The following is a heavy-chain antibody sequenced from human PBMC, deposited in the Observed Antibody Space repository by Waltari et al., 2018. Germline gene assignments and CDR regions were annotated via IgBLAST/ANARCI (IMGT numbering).Heavy chain of an antibody. CDR1: WLTVSRNY. Sequence: EVQLVESGGALIQPGGSLRLSCAASWLTVSRNYMSWVRQAPGKGLEWVSVIYNGDNTYYADSVKGRFTISRDNSKNTLYLQMNSLRAEDTAVYYCARSTSELRLAFDIWGQGTMVTVSS. CDR3: ARSTSELRLAFDI. CDR2: IYNGDNT. J-gene: IGHJ3*02. D-gene: IGHD1-26*01. V-gene: IGHV3-53*01.